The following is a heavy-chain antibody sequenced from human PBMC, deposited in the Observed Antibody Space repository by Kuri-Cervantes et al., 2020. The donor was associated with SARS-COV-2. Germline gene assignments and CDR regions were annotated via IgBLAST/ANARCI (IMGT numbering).Heavy chain of an antibody. CDR3: ARDLVAGGSGLPSY. D-gene: IGHD3-10*01. Sequence: GESLKISCAASGFTFSSYAMHWVRQAPGKGLEWVAVISYDGSNKYYADSVKGRFTISRDNSKSTLYLQMNSLRAEDTAVYYCARDLVAGGSGLPSYWGQGTLVTVSS. V-gene: IGHV3-30-3*01. J-gene: IGHJ4*02. CDR1: GFTFSSYA. CDR2: ISYDGSNK.